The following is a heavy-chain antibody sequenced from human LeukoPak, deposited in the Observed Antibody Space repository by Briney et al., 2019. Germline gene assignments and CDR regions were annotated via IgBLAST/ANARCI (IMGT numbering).Heavy chain of an antibody. CDR1: GGSVIDSY. J-gene: IGHJ4*02. CDR2: IYNTVDV. D-gene: IGHD3-22*01. V-gene: IGHV4-59*02. Sequence: SETLSLTCTVSGGSVIDSYWTWIRQSPGGSLQYLGYIYNTVDVNYSPSLKSRVTISIDMSRNQVSLRLTSVTAADTAIYYCARSRNYDTTGFNPSYYLDSWGQGALVTVAS. CDR3: ARSRNYDTTGFNPSYYLDS.